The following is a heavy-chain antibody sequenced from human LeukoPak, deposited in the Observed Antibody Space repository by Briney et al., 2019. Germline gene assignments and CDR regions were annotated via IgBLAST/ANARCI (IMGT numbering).Heavy chain of an antibody. V-gene: IGHV1-18*01. D-gene: IGHD3-9*01. CDR2: ISAYNGNT. CDR3: ARVEQNYDILTGYYRSYYYYYMDV. Sequence: ASVKVSCKASGYTFTSYGISWVRQAPGQGLEWMGWISAYNGNTNYARKLQGRVTMTTDTSTSTAYMELRSLRSDDTAVYYCARVEQNYDILTGYYRSYYYYYMDVWGKGTTVTVSS. CDR1: GYTFTSYG. J-gene: IGHJ6*03.